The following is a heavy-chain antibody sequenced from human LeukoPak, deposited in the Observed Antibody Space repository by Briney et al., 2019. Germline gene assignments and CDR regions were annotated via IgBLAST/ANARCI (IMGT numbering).Heavy chain of an antibody. D-gene: IGHD3-16*02. CDR3: ARDAQGTIVPFDL. CDR2: IYYSGST. CDR1: GGSISSSSYY. J-gene: IGHJ2*01. Sequence: SETLSLTCTVSGGSISSSSYYWGWIRQPPGKGLEWIGYIYYSGSTYYNPSLKSRVTISVDTSKNQFSLKLSSVTAADTAVYYCARDAQGTIVPFDLWGRGTLVTVSS. V-gene: IGHV4-30-4*07.